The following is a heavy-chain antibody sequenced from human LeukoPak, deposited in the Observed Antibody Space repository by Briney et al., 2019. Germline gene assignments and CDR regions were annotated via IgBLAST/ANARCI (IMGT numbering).Heavy chain of an antibody. Sequence: ASVKVSCKASGYTFTSYDINWVRQATGPGLEWMGWMNPNSGNTGYAQKFQGRVTMTRNTSISTAYMELSSLRSEDTAVYYCARYYSSSYYYYYYYMDVWGKGTTVTVSS. CDR3: ARYYSSSYYYYYYYMDV. D-gene: IGHD6-6*01. CDR1: GYTFTSYD. CDR2: MNPNSGNT. V-gene: IGHV1-8*01. J-gene: IGHJ6*03.